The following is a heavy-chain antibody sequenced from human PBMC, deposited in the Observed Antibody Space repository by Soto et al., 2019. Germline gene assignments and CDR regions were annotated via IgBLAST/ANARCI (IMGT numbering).Heavy chain of an antibody. D-gene: IGHD6-19*01. Sequence: QVQLVQSGAEVKKPGASVKVSCKASGYTFTSYGISWVRQAPGQGLEWMGWISAYNGNTNYAQKLQGRVTITTDTSTSTAYMELRSLRSDDTAVYYCARWAGAAEATSGLPFDYWGQGTLVTVSS. CDR2: ISAYNGNT. CDR1: GYTFTSYG. J-gene: IGHJ4*02. V-gene: IGHV1-18*01. CDR3: ARWAGAAEATSGLPFDY.